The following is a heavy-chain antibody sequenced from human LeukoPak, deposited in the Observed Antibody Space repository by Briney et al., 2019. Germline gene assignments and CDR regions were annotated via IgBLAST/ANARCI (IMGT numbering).Heavy chain of an antibody. D-gene: IGHD3-16*01. CDR1: GFTFSSYW. V-gene: IGHV3-7*01. CDR3: SGGGRYGEFDY. CDR2: IKQDGSEK. Sequence: GGSLRLSCAAPGFTFSSYWMSWVRQAPGKGLEWVANIKQDGSEKYYVDSVKGRFTISRDNAKNSLYLQMNSQRAEDTAVYYCSGGGRYGEFDYWGQGTLVTVSS. J-gene: IGHJ4*02.